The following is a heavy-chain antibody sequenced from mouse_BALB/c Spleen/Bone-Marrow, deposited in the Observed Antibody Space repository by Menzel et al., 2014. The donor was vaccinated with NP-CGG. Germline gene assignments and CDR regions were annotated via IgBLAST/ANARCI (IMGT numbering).Heavy chain of an antibody. Sequence: VKLMESGPGLVAPSQSLSITCTVSGFSLTSYDISWIRQPPGKGLEWLGVIWTGGGTNYNSAFMSRLSISKDNSKSQVFLKMNSLQTDDTAIYYCVRHYYGYDFDYWGQGTTLTVSS. CDR3: VRHYYGYDFDY. J-gene: IGHJ2*01. V-gene: IGHV2-9-2*01. CDR2: IWTGGGT. D-gene: IGHD1-2*01. CDR1: GFSLTSYD.